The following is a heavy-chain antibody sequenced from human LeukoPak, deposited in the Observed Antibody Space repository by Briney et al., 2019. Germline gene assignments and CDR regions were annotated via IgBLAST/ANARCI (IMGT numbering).Heavy chain of an antibody. CDR2: ISYDGSNK. CDR1: GFTFSSYA. D-gene: IGHD1-26*01. V-gene: IGHV3-30-3*01. Sequence: GGSLRLSCAASGFTFSSYAMHWVRQAPGKGLEWVAVISYDGSNKYYADSVKGRFTISRDNSKNTLYLQMNSLRAEDTAVYYCARDKIVGATNFDYWGQGTLVTVSS. CDR3: ARDKIVGATNFDY. J-gene: IGHJ4*02.